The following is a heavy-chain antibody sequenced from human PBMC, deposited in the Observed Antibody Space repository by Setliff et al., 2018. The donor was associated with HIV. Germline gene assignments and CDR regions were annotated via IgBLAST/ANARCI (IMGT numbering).Heavy chain of an antibody. D-gene: IGHD5-12*01. CDR1: GFTFSDHY. V-gene: IGHV3-21*01. CDR2: ISGSGTSV. J-gene: IGHJ4*02. Sequence: PGGSLRLSCAASGFTFSDHYMDWVRQAPGKGLEWVSSISGSGTSVDYADSVRGRFTISRDNAKNTLYLQLNTLRAEDTAVYYCTTDLGTRYDTPVYWGQGTLVTVSS. CDR3: TTDLGTRYDTPVY.